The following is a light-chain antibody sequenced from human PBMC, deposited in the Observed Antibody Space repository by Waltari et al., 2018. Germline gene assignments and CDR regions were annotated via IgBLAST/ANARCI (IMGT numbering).Light chain of an antibody. V-gene: IGLV4-69*01. CDR2: VNSDGTH. CDR1: SGHSSNI. CDR3: QTGGHGTWV. J-gene: IGLJ3*02. Sequence: QLVLPHSPSASPSLGASVKLTCTLSSGHSSNIIALLQQQPKKGPRFLMKVNSDGTHSKGDEIPDRFSGSSSGAERYLTISSLQSEDEADYYCQTGGHGTWVFGGGTKLTVL.